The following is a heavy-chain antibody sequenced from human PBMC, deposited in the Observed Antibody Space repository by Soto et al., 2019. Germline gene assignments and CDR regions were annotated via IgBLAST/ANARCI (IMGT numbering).Heavy chain of an antibody. Sequence: QVQLQESGPGLVKPSETLSLTCTVSGGSVSSGSYYWSWIRQPPGKGLEWIGYIYYSGSTNYNPSRKSRVTISVDTSKNQFSLKLSSVTAADTAVYYCAREDIVVVPAAIKYYYGMDVWGQGTTVTVSS. CDR2: IYYSGST. V-gene: IGHV4-61*01. J-gene: IGHJ6*02. D-gene: IGHD2-2*02. CDR1: GGSVSSGSYY. CDR3: AREDIVVVPAAIKYYYGMDV.